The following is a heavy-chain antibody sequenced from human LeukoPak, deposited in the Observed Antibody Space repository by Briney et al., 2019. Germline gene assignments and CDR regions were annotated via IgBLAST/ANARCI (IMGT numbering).Heavy chain of an antibody. CDR3: ARERVGRLVAPFDY. J-gene: IGHJ4*02. D-gene: IGHD2-15*01. V-gene: IGHV1-46*01. CDR2: INPTTDIT. CDR1: GYTFTTYY. Sequence: GASVKVSCKASGYTFTTYYMHWVRQAPGQGLEWMGSINPTTDITSYAEKLQGRATMTRDMSTSTVYMELSSLRSEDTAVYYCARERVGRLVAPFDYWGQGTLVTVSS.